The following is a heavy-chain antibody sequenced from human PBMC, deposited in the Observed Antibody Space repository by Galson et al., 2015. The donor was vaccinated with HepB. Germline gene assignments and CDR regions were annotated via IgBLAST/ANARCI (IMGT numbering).Heavy chain of an antibody. CDR3: ARLRGRDCSAYYYRTFDY. CDR2: INPDAYIA. V-gene: IGHV3-74*03. Sequence: SLRLSCAASGFAFSSYWMHWVRQTPREGLVWVARINPDAYIATYAESVKGRFIISRDNAKDTLFLQMDSLRAEDTAVYYCARLRGRDCSAYYYRTFDYWGQGNLVTVSS. D-gene: IGHD3-22*01. J-gene: IGHJ4*02. CDR1: GFAFSSYW.